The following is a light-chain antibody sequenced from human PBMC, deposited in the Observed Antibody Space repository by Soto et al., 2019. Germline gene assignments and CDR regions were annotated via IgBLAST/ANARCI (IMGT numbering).Light chain of an antibody. Sequence: EIVMTQSPATLSVSPGERATLSCRASQSVSSNLAWYQQKPGQAPRLLLYGASTRATGIPARFSGSGSGTEFTLTISSLQSEDFAVYYCQQYNNGPPLTFGGGTKVEIK. CDR1: QSVSSN. CDR2: GAS. CDR3: QQYNNGPPLT. V-gene: IGKV3-15*01. J-gene: IGKJ4*01.